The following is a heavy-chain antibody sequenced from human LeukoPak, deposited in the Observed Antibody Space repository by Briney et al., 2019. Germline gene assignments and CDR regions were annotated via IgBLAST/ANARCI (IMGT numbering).Heavy chain of an antibody. CDR1: GFTFSDYS. CDR3: AREPTTVTTDASFDY. Sequence: GGSLRLSCAASGFTFSDYSMNWVRQAPGKGLEWISSISGRSSFIYYADSVKGRFTISRDNAKNSLYLQMNSLRAEDTAVYYCAREPTTVTTDASFDYWGQGTLVTVSS. CDR2: ISGRSSFI. V-gene: IGHV3-21*01. J-gene: IGHJ4*02. D-gene: IGHD4-17*01.